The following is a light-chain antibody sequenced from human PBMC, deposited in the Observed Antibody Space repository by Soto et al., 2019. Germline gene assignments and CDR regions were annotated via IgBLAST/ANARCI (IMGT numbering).Light chain of an antibody. CDR1: QSISSW. CDR2: DAS. V-gene: IGKV1-5*01. J-gene: IGKJ4*01. Sequence: DIQMTQSPSTLSASVGDRVTITCRASQSISSWLAWYQQKPGKAPKLLIYDASRLESGVPSRFSGSGSGTEFTLTISSLQPDDFASYYCQQYNSYHTFGGGTKVEIK. CDR3: QQYNSYHT.